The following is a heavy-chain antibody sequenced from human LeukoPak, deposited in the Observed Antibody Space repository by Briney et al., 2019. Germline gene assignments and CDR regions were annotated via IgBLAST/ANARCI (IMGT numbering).Heavy chain of an antibody. CDR2: ISGSGGST. V-gene: IGHV3-23*01. D-gene: IGHD1-26*01. Sequence: GGFLRLSCAASGFTFSSYAMSWVRQAPGKGVEWVSAISGSGGSTYYADSVKGRFTISRDNSKNTLYLQMNSLRAEDTAVYYCAKATYLVGATDYFDYWGQGTLVTVSS. J-gene: IGHJ4*02. CDR3: AKATYLVGATDYFDY. CDR1: GFTFSSYA.